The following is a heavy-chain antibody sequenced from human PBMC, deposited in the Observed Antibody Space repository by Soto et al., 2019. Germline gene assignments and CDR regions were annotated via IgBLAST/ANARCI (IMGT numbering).Heavy chain of an antibody. CDR3: ARESSSHLNWFDS. Sequence: GASVKVSCKASGYTFTSYAMHWVRQAPGQRLEWMGWINAGNGNTKYSQKFQGRVTITRDTSASTAYMELSSLRSEDTAVYYCARESSSHLNWFDSWGQGTLVTVSS. CDR2: INAGNGNT. V-gene: IGHV1-3*01. J-gene: IGHJ5*01. D-gene: IGHD6-13*01. CDR1: GYTFTSYA.